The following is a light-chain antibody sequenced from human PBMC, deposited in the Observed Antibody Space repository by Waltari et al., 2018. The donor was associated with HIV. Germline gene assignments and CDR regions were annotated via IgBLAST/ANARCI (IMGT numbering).Light chain of an antibody. CDR2: AAS. J-gene: IGKJ4*01. Sequence: DIQMTQSPSSLSSSVGGRVTITRRASQAINNYLAWYQQKPGKAPKLLIYAASTLQSGVPSRFSGSESGTTFTLTITSLQPEDVATYYCQSYHSAPLTFGGGTKVEIK. CDR3: QSYHSAPLT. V-gene: IGKV1-27*01. CDR1: QAINNY.